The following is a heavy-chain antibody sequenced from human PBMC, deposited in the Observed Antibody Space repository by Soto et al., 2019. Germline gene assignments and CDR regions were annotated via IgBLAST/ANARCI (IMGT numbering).Heavy chain of an antibody. CDR1: GIILSNYA. V-gene: IGHV3-23*01. J-gene: IGHJ6*02. CDR3: TQGQMVRALHYYAVAV. Sequence: EEQLLESGGGLVQPGGSLRLSCAASGIILSNYAMSWVRQAPGKGLEWVSVISGSGDTRYYADSVKGRFTCSRDKSKNTLDLHVNSLRVEDTAADYCTQGQMVRALHYYAVAVWGQGPTVTVS. D-gene: IGHD3-10*01. CDR2: ISGSGDTR.